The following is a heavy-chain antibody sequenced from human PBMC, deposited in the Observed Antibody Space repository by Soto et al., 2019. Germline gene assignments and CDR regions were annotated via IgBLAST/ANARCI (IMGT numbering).Heavy chain of an antibody. Sequence: GVSLRLSCAASGFTFSSYSMNWVRQAPGKGLEWVSSISSGSSYIYYTDSVKGRFTISRDNAKNSLYLQMNSLRAEDTAAYYCARLDYGSASYLEYWRQGTLVTV. CDR2: ISSGSSYI. CDR3: ARLDYGSASYLEY. D-gene: IGHD3-10*01. CDR1: GFTFSSYS. J-gene: IGHJ4*02. V-gene: IGHV3-21*01.